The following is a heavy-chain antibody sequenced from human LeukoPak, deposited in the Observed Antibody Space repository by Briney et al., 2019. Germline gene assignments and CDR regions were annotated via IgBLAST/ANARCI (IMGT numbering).Heavy chain of an antibody. V-gene: IGHV3-30*18. CDR2: ISYDGSNK. D-gene: IGHD1-26*01. CDR3: AKHSGSYPFDY. CDR1: GFTFSSYG. Sequence: GRSLRLSCGASGFTFSSYGMHWVRQAPGKGLEWVAVISYDGSNKYYADSVKGRFTISRDNSKNTLYLQMNSLRAEDTAVYYCAKHSGSYPFDYWGQGTLVTVSS. J-gene: IGHJ4*02.